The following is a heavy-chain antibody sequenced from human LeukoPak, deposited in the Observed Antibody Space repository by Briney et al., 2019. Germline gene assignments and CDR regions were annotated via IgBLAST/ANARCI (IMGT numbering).Heavy chain of an antibody. CDR3: TTDLDGTTGYYYYYMDV. D-gene: IGHD1-7*01. Sequence: GSLRLSCAASGFTFSNAWMSWVRQAPGKGLEWVGRIKSKTDGGTTDYAAPVKGRFTISRDDSKNTLYLQMNSLKTEDTAVYYCTTDLDGTTGYYYYYMDVWGKGTRSPSP. V-gene: IGHV3-15*01. CDR2: IKSKTDGGTT. J-gene: IGHJ6*03. CDR1: GFTFSNAW.